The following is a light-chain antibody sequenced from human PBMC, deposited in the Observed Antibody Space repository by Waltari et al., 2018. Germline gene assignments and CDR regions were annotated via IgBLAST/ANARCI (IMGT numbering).Light chain of an antibody. CDR1: QGVSSK. CDR2: DTS. V-gene: IGKV3-15*01. CDR3: QQYNNWPPWT. Sequence: IVMTQSPATLSVSPGDRATLSCRASQGVSSKLDWYQQKPGQPPRLLLYDTSVRAAGIPARFSGSGSGTEFTLTISSLQSDDFAVYYCQQYNNWPPWTFGQGTKVEIK. J-gene: IGKJ1*01.